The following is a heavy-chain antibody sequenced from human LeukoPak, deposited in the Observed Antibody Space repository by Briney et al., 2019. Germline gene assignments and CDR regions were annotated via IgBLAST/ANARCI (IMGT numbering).Heavy chain of an antibody. J-gene: IGHJ5*02. D-gene: IGHD1-1*01. CDR3: AHRRRTGLENWFDP. CDR1: GFSLSTSGVA. V-gene: IGHV2-5*01. Sequence: SGPTLVNPTQTLTLTCTFSGFSLSTSGVAVGWIRQSPGKALEWFALIYWNNDKRYSPSLKSRLTITKDTSKNQVVLTMTSMDPVDTATYYCAHRRRTGLENWFDPWGQGTLVTASS. CDR2: IYWNNDK.